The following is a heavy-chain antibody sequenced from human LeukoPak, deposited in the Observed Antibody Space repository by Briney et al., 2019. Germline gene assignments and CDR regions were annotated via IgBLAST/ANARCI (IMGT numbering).Heavy chain of an antibody. Sequence: SKTLSLTCAVYGGSFSGYYWSWIRQPPGKGLEWIGEINHSGSTNYNPSLKSRVTISVDTSKNQFSLKLSSVTAADTAVYYCARGGSLIVVVPAAPYYYGMDVWGKGTTVTVSS. D-gene: IGHD2-2*01. CDR1: GGSFSGYY. CDR2: INHSGST. V-gene: IGHV4-34*01. CDR3: ARGGSLIVVVPAAPYYYGMDV. J-gene: IGHJ6*04.